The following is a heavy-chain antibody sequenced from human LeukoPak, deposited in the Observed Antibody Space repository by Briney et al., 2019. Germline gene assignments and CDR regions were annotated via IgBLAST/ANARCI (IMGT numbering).Heavy chain of an antibody. CDR3: AKGGVVVAATLDY. Sequence: GGSLRLSCAASGFTFDDYAMHWVRQAPGKGLEWVSGISWDSGSIGYADSVKGRFTISRDNAKNSLYLQMNSLRAEDTALYYCAKGGVVVAATLDYWGQGTLVTVSS. J-gene: IGHJ4*02. D-gene: IGHD2-15*01. CDR2: ISWDSGSI. V-gene: IGHV3-9*01. CDR1: GFTFDDYA.